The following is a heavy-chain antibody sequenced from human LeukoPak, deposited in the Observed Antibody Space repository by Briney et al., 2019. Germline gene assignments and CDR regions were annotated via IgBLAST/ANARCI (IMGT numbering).Heavy chain of an antibody. V-gene: IGHV4-39*01. Sequence: PSETLSLTCTVSGGSISSSSYYWGWIRQPPGKGLEWIGSIYYSGSTYYNPSLKSRVTISVDTSKNQFSLKLSSVTAADTAVYYCASSYCSSTSCYGYYYYGMDVWGQGTTVTVSS. CDR3: ASSYCSSTSCYGYYYYGMDV. CDR1: GGSISSSSYY. CDR2: IYYSGST. D-gene: IGHD2-2*01. J-gene: IGHJ6*02.